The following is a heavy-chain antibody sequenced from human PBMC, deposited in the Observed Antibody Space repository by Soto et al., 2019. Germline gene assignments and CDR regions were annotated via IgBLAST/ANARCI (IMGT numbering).Heavy chain of an antibody. J-gene: IGHJ5*01. CDR2: IFCTGSI. CDR1: GGSISSWY. D-gene: IGHD6-13*01. Sequence: QVQLQESGPGLVKPSETLSLTCTVSGGSISSWYWSWIRQPPGKGLEWIGYIFCTGSINYNPSLQSRVTFSIDTSKTQLSLKLTSVTAAHTAVYYCARDGPRPGAASPWGQGTLVTVSS. CDR3: ARDGPRPGAASP. V-gene: IGHV4-59*13.